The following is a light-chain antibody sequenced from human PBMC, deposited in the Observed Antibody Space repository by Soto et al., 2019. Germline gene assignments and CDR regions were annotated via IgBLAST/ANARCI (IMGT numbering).Light chain of an antibody. CDR1: SSNIGAGYD. CDR3: SSSTSSNTLV. Sequence: QSVLTQPPSVSGAPGQRVTISCTGSSSNIGAGYDVHWYQQQPGTAPKLLIYGGSSRPSGVPDRFSGSKSGTSASLAITGLQAEDEADYYCSSSTSSNTLVFGGGTKVTVL. J-gene: IGLJ3*02. CDR2: GGS. V-gene: IGLV1-40*01.